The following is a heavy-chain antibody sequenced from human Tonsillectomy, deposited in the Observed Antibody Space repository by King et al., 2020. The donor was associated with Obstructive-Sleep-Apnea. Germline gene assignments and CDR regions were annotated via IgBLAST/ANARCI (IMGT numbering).Heavy chain of an antibody. D-gene: IGHD3-3*01. J-gene: IGHJ6*02. CDR3: ARHSNDFWSGYSYYYYYYAMDV. V-gene: IGHV5-51*01. CDR2: IYPGDSDT. CDR1: GYTFTTYW. Sequence: DEQLVQSGAEVKKPGESLKISCKGSGYTFTTYWIGWVRQMPGKGLEWMGFIYPGDSDTRYSPSFQGQVTISADTSISTAYLQWSSLKASDTAMYYCARHSNDFWSGYSYYYYYYAMDVWGQGTTVTVSS.